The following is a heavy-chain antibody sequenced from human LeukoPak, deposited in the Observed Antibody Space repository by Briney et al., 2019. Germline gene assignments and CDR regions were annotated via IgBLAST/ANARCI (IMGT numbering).Heavy chain of an antibody. CDR1: GFTLSSYW. CDR2: INSDGSST. J-gene: IGHJ6*03. V-gene: IGHV3-74*01. Sequence: GGSLRLSCAASGFTLSSYWMHWVRHAPGKGLVWVSRINSDGSSTSYADSVKGRFTISRDNAKNTLYLQMNSLRAEDTAVYYCARDQGSLGAMDVWGKGTTVTVSS. CDR3: ARDQGSLGAMDV.